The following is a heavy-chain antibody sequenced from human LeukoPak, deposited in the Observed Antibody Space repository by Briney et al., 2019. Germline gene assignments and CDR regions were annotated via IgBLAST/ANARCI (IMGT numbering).Heavy chain of an antibody. CDR3: ASSPRAYSSSWGYYYYYYMDV. V-gene: IGHV6-1*01. CDR2: TYYRSKWYN. CDR1: GDSVSSNSAA. D-gene: IGHD6-13*01. J-gene: IGHJ6*03. Sequence: SQTLSLTCAISGDSVSSNSAAWNWIRQSPSRGLEWLGRTYYRSKWYNDYAVSVKSRITINPDTSKNQFSLQLNSVTPEDTAVYYCASSPRAYSSSWGYYYYYYMDVWGKGTTVTVSS.